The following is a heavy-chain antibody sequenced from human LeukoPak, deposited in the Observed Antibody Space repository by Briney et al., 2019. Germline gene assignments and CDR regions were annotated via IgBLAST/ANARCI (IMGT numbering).Heavy chain of an antibody. CDR3: IRGAASGSYYGFDV. D-gene: IGHD1-26*01. J-gene: IGHJ6*02. V-gene: IGHV3-73*01. CDR1: GFTFSGST. Sequence: GGSLRLSCAASGFTFSGSTMHWVRQASGKGLEWVGRIRSKANNYATAYATSVKGRFTLPRDDSKNTADLQMNSLKTEDTAVYYCIRGAASGSYYGFDVWGQGATVTVSS. CDR2: IRSKANNYAT.